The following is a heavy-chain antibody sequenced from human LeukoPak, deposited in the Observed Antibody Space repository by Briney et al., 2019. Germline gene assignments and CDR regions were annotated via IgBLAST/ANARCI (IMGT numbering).Heavy chain of an antibody. CDR2: ISYDGSNK. J-gene: IGHJ6*02. CDR1: GFTFSSYG. Sequence: PGRSLRLSSAASGFTFSSYGMHWVRQAPGKGLEWVAVISYDGSNKYYADSVKGRFTISRDNSKNTLYLQMNSLRAEDTAVYYCAKGDCSSTSCYRLYYYYGMDVWGQGTTVTVSS. V-gene: IGHV3-30*18. CDR3: AKGDCSSTSCYRLYYYYGMDV. D-gene: IGHD2-2*02.